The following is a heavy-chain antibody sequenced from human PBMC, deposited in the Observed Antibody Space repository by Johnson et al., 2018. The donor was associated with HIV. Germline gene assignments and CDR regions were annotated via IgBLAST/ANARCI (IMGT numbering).Heavy chain of an antibody. J-gene: IGHJ3*02. CDR1: GFTFDNFW. CDR3: ARGGAYSSGWYDDAFDI. CDR2: INQDGSET. Sequence: VQLVESGGGLVQPGGSLRLSCAVSGFTFDNFWMAWVRQAPGKGLEWVANINQDGSETYYGGSVKGRFTISRDNAKNSLFLQMDSLRAEETAVYFCARGGAYSSGWYDDAFDIWGQGTMVTVSS. V-gene: IGHV3-7*05. D-gene: IGHD6-19*01.